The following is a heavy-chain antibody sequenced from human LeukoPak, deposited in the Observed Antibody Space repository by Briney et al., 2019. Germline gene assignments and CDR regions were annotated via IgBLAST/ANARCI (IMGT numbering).Heavy chain of an antibody. CDR2: ITGSSTYT. J-gene: IGHJ4*02. V-gene: IGHV3-11*03. D-gene: IGHD1-26*01. CDR3: ARISGSYVFDY. CDR1: GVTFSSYL. Sequence: GGSLRLSCVASGVTFSSYLMHWVRQAPGKGLEWVSYITGSSTYTNYADSVKGRFTISRDNAKNSLYLQMNSLRAEDTAVYYCARISGSYVFDYWGQGTLVTVSS.